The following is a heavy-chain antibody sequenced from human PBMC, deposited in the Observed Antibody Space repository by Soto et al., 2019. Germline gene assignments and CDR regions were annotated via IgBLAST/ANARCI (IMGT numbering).Heavy chain of an antibody. Sequence: QVQLVQSGAEVKKPGSSVKVSCKASGGTFSSYTISWVRQAPGQGLEWMGRIIPILGIANYAQKFQGRVTITADKSTSTAYMELSSLRSEDTAVYYCARDMGSSGRGGYRVDYWGQGTLVTVSS. V-gene: IGHV1-69*08. CDR3: ARDMGSSGRGGYRVDY. CDR1: GGTFSSYT. CDR2: IIPILGIA. D-gene: IGHD3-22*01. J-gene: IGHJ4*02.